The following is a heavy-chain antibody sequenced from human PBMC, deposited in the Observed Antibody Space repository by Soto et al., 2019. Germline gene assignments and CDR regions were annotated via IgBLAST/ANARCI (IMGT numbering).Heavy chain of an antibody. CDR3: ARGLLLWFGELPLGREVGAFDI. CDR1: GGSISSYY. J-gene: IGHJ3*02. D-gene: IGHD3-10*01. V-gene: IGHV4-59*08. Sequence: SETLSLTCTVSGGSISSYYWSWIRQPPGRGLVWIGYIYYSGSTNYNPSLKSRVTISVDTSKNQFSLKLSSVTAADTAVYYCARGLLLWFGELPLGREVGAFDIWGQGTMVTVSS. CDR2: IYYSGST.